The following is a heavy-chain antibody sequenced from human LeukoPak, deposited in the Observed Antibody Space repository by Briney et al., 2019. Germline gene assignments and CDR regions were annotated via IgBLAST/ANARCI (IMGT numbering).Heavy chain of an antibody. CDR1: GGSISSYY. J-gene: IGHJ4*01. Sequence: SETLSLTCTVSGGSISSYYWSWIRQPPGKGLEWIGYIYYSGSTNYNPSLKSRVTISVDTSKNQFSLKLSSVTAADTAVYYCARGGEYYYDSSGYYYVRAYFDYWGQGTLVTVSS. CDR2: IYYSGST. V-gene: IGHV4-59*08. D-gene: IGHD3-22*01. CDR3: ARGGEYYYDSSGYYYVRAYFDY.